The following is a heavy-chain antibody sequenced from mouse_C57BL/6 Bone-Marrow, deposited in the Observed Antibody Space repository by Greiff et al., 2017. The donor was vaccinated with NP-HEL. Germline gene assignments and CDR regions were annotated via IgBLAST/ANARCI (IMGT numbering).Heavy chain of an antibody. Sequence: QVQLQQPGAELVMPGASVKLSCKASGYTFTSYWMHWVKQRPGQGLEWIGEIDPSDSYTKSNQKFKGKSTLTVDKSSSTAYMQLSSLTSEDAAVYYCARGIDGYWGQGTSVTVSS. CDR2: IDPSDSYT. CDR3: ARGIDGY. J-gene: IGHJ4*01. V-gene: IGHV1-69*01. CDR1: GYTFTSYW. D-gene: IGHD2-3*01.